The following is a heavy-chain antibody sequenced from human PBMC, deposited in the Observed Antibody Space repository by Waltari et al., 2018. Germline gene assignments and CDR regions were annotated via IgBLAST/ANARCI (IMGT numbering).Heavy chain of an antibody. V-gene: IGHV1-69*14. D-gene: IGHD3-10*01. CDR2: FIPIFGTA. CDR1: GGTFSSYA. Sequence: QVQLVQSGAEVKKPGSSVKVSCKASGGTFSSYAISWVRQAPGQGLEWMGGFIPIFGTANYAQKFQGRVTITADKSTSTAYMELSSLRSEDTAVYYCARDLWFGERWGDPGAFDIWGQGTMVTVSS. CDR3: ARDLWFGERWGDPGAFDI. J-gene: IGHJ3*02.